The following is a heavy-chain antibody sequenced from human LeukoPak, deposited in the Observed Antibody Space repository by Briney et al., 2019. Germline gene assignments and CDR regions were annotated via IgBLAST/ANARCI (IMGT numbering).Heavy chain of an antibody. J-gene: IGHJ4*02. CDR3: AREEDYDSSGYSVNYFDY. V-gene: IGHV3-30*03. CDR2: ISYDGSNK. Sequence: GGSLRLSCAASGFTFSSYGMHWVRQAPGKGLEWVAVISYDGSNKYYADSVKGRFTISRDNSKNTLYLQMNSLRAEDTAVYYCAREEDYDSSGYSVNYFDYWGQGTLVTVSS. D-gene: IGHD3-22*01. CDR1: GFTFSSYG.